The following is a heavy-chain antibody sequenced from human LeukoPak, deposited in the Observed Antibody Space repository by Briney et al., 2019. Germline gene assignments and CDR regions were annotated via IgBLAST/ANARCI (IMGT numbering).Heavy chain of an antibody. V-gene: IGHV4-59*01. CDR2: IYYSGRT. D-gene: IGHD6-19*01. Sequence: SEALSLTCTVSGGSLSSYYWSWVRQPPGKGLEWIWYIYYSGRTNYNPSLNSPVTTSVHTSNTQFSLKLSSVTAADTAVYYCARAAAVAGSYYFDYCGQGTLVTVSS. CDR1: GGSLSSYY. J-gene: IGHJ4*02. CDR3: ARAAAVAGSYYFDY.